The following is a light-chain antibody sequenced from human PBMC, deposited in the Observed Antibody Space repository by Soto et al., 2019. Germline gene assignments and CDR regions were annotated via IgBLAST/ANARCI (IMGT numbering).Light chain of an antibody. CDR3: SSYTSRSTVV. Sequence: QSALTQPASVSGSPGQSITISCTGTSSDVGGYNYVSWYQQHPGKAPKIMIYDVSNRPSGVSNRFSGSKSGNTASLTISGLQAEDEADYYCSSYTSRSTVVFGGGPKLPVL. CDR1: SSDVGGYNY. V-gene: IGLV2-14*01. CDR2: DVS. J-gene: IGLJ2*01.